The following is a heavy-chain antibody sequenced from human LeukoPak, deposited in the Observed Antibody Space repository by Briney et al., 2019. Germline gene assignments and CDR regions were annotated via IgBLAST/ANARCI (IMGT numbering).Heavy chain of an antibody. CDR3: ASQPLRRNSSGPPQEFDY. V-gene: IGHV1-69*05. J-gene: IGHJ4*02. Sequence: SVKVSCKTSGGTFSSYAISWVRQAPGQGLEWMGRIIPIFGTANYAQKFQGRVTITTDESTSTAYMELSSLRSEDTAVYYCASQPLRRNSSGPPQEFDYWGQGTLVTVSS. D-gene: IGHD3-22*01. CDR1: GGTFSSYA. CDR2: IIPIFGTA.